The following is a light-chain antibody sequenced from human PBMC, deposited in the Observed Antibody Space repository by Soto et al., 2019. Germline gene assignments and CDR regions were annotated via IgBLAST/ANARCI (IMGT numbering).Light chain of an antibody. J-gene: IGKJ3*01. Sequence: EIVLTQSPATLSLSPRERATLSCRASQSVSSSLVWYQQKPGQAPRLLIYDASNRATGIPARFSGSGSGTDFALTISSLEPENLAVYYCQQRTNWPPRAFGPGTKVDIK. V-gene: IGKV3-11*01. CDR1: QSVSSS. CDR2: DAS. CDR3: QQRTNWPPRA.